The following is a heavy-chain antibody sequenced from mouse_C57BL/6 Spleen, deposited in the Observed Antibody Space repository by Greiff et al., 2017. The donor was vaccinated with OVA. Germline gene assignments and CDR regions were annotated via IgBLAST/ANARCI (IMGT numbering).Heavy chain of an antibody. CDR2: IYPRSGNT. V-gene: IGHV1-81*01. CDR3: ASYGNYTRYAMDY. D-gene: IGHD2-1*01. J-gene: IGHJ4*01. Sequence: VQLQQSGAELARPGASVKLSCKASGYTFTSYGISWVKQRTGQGLEWIGEIYPRSGNTYYNEKFKGKATLTADKSSSTAYMELRSLTSEDSAVYFCASYGNYTRYAMDYWGQGTSVTVSS. CDR1: GYTFTSYG.